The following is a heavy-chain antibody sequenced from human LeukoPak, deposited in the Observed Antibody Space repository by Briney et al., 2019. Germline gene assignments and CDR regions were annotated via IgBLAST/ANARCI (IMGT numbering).Heavy chain of an antibody. CDR2: VNPNSGHT. Sequence: ASVTLSCTASEYTFTSYDINWVRQATGQGLEWMGWVNPNSGHTGFAQKFQGRVSMTTNTSINTAYMQVRSLKSEDTSVYYCARGAPGSSCSGGSCPYFYFRGQGTLGSVS. J-gene: IGHJ4*02. CDR1: EYTFTSYD. CDR3: ARGAPGSSCSGGSCPYFYF. D-gene: IGHD2-15*01. V-gene: IGHV1-8*01.